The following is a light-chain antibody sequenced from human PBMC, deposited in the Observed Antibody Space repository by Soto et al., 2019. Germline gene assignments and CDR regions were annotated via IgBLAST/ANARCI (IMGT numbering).Light chain of an antibody. CDR2: GAS. CDR3: QQYNNWPRT. CDR1: QSVGTH. Sequence: EIVMTQSPATLSVSPGERATLSCRASQSVGTHLAWYQQKPGQAPRLLLYGASTRATGIPARFSGSGSGTDFTLTISSLQSEDFAVYCCQQYNNWPRTFGQGNKVEIK. J-gene: IGKJ1*01. V-gene: IGKV3-15*01.